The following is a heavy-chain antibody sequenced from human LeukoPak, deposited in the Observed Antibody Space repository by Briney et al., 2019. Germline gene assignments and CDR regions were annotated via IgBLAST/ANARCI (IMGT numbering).Heavy chain of an antibody. CDR1: GGSISSYY. CDR2: IYTSGST. D-gene: IGHD3-3*01. CDR3: ASSYYDFWSGYPAWGYFDY. V-gene: IGHV4-4*09. Sequence: SETLSLTCTVSGGSISSYYWSWIRQPPGKGLEWIGYIYTSGSTNYNPSLKSRVTISVDTSKNQFSLKLSSVTAADTAVYHCASSYYDFWSGYPAWGYFDYWGQGTLVTVSS. J-gene: IGHJ4*02.